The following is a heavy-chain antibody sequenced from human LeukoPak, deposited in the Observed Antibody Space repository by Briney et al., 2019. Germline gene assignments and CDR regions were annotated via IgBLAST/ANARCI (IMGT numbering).Heavy chain of an antibody. CDR1: GFTFSFYT. CDR2: ISSSSSYI. Sequence: PGGSLRLSCAASGFTFSFYTMNWVRQAPGKGLEWVSSISSSSSYIYYADSVKGRFTISRVNAKNSLYLQMNNLRAEDTAVYYCSRDRYCSGGSCRDYWGQGTLVTVSS. CDR3: SRDRYCSGGSCRDY. D-gene: IGHD2-15*01. J-gene: IGHJ4*02. V-gene: IGHV3-21*01.